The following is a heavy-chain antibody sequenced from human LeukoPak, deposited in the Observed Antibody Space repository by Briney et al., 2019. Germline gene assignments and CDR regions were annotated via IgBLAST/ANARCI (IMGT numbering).Heavy chain of an antibody. CDR3: ARDRGVVVAEYYMDV. CDR2: IYYSGST. CDR1: GGSISSYY. V-gene: IGHV4-59*01. D-gene: IGHD2-15*01. J-gene: IGHJ6*03. Sequence: PSETLSLTCTVSGGSISSYYWSWIRQPPGKGLEWIGYIYYSGSTNYNPSLKSRVTISVGTSKNQFSLKLSSVTAADTAVYYCARDRGVVVAEYYMDVWGKGTTVTVSS.